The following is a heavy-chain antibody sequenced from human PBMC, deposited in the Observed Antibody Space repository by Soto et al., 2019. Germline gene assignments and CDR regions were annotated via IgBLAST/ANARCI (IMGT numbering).Heavy chain of an antibody. CDR2: ISYDGSNK. V-gene: IGHV3-30*03. J-gene: IGHJ3*02. Sequence: QVQLVESGGGVVQPGRSLRLSCAASGFTFSSYGMHWVRQAPGKGLEWVAVISYDGSNKYYADSVKGRFTISRDNSKNTLYLQMNSLRAEDTAVYYYARENMITFGGVIVPAAFDIWGQGTMVTVSS. D-gene: IGHD3-16*02. CDR1: GFTFSSYG. CDR3: ARENMITFGGVIVPAAFDI.